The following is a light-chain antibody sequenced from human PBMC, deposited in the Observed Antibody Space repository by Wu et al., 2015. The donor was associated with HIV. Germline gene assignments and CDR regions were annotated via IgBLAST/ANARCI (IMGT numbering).Light chain of an antibody. J-gene: IGKJ2*01. CDR2: GAS. CDR1: QSVNSNY. V-gene: IGKV3-20*01. CDR3: QQYETSPQT. Sequence: IVLTQSPGTLSLSPGERATLSCRTSQSVNSNYLAWYQQTPGQAPRLLVYGASSRATDIPDRFSGSGSGTDFTLTISRLEPEDFAVYYCQQYETSPQTFGQGTKVEIK.